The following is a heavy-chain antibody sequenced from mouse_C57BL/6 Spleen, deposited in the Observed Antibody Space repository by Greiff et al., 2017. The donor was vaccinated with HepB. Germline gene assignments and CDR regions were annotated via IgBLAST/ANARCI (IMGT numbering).Heavy chain of an antibody. CDR1: GYTFTSYW. CDR2: IDPSDSYT. CDR3: ARRITTVGVYAMDY. J-gene: IGHJ4*01. D-gene: IGHD1-1*01. Sequence: QVQLQQPGAELVRPGTSVKLSCKASGYTFTSYWMHWVKQRPGQGLEWIGVIDPSDSYTNYNQKFKGKATLTVDTSSSTAYMQLSSLTSEDSAVYYCARRITTVGVYAMDYWGQGTSVTVSS. V-gene: IGHV1-59*01.